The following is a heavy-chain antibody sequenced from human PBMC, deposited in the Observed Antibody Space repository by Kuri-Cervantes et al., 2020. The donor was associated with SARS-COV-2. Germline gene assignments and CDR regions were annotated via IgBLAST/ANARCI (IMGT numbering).Heavy chain of an antibody. V-gene: IGHV4-39*07. CDR2: INYSGST. D-gene: IGHD3-22*01. CDR1: GGSISSRSYY. CDR3: ARYYYDSSGYSKYYFDY. Sequence: SETLSLTCTVSGGSISSRSYYWGWIRQPPGKGLEWVGNINYSGSTNYNPSLKSRVTISVDTSKNQFSLKLSSVTAADTAVYYCARYYYDSSGYSKYYFDYWGQGTLVTVSS. J-gene: IGHJ4*02.